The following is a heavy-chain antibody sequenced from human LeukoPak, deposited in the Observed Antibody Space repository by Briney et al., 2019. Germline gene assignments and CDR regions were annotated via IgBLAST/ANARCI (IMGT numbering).Heavy chain of an antibody. J-gene: IGHJ4*02. V-gene: IGHV3-21*01. D-gene: IGHD6-19*01. CDR1: GFTFSSYS. Sequence: GGSLRLSCAASGFTFSSYSMNWVRQAPGKGLEWVSSISSSSSYIYYADSVKGRFTISRDNAKNSLDLQMNSLRAEDTAVYYCARDLPGGQWLADWGQGTLVTVSS. CDR2: ISSSSSYI. CDR3: ARDLPGGQWLAD.